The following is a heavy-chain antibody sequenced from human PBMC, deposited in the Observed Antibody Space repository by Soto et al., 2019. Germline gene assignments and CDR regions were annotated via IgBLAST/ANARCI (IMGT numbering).Heavy chain of an antibody. Sequence: QVQLVQSGAEVKKPGSSVKVSCKASGGTFSSYAISWVRQAPGQGLEWLGGIIPIFGTANYAQKFQGRVTITADESRSTAYMELSSLRSEDTAVYYCESEQMMVTALTYYYDGMDVWGQGTTVTVSS. CDR1: GGTFSSYA. D-gene: IGHD2-21*02. CDR3: ESEQMMVTALTYYYDGMDV. V-gene: IGHV1-69*01. J-gene: IGHJ6*02. CDR2: IIPIFGTA.